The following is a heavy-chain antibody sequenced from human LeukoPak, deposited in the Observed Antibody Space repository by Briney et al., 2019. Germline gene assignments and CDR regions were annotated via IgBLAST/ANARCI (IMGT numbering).Heavy chain of an antibody. Sequence: SETLSLTCTVSGYSISSGYHWGWIRQPPGKGLEWIGSIYHSGSTYYNPSLKSRVTISVDTSKNQFSLKLSSVTAADTAVYYCARSGRGYSYGLVYYYYYMDVWGKGTTVTVSS. CDR3: ARSGRGYSYGLVYYYYYMDV. D-gene: IGHD5-18*01. CDR1: GYSISSGYH. V-gene: IGHV4-38-2*02. CDR2: IYHSGST. J-gene: IGHJ6*03.